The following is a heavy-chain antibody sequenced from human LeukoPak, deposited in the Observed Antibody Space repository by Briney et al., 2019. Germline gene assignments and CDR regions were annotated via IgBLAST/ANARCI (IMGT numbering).Heavy chain of an antibody. CDR2: IYYSRST. V-gene: IGHV4-30-4*08. J-gene: IGHJ4*02. CDR3: ARDDYADY. Sequence: SETLSLTCTVSGGSISSGDYYWSWIRQPPGKGLEWIGYIYYSRSTYYIPSLKSRVTISVDMSKNQFSLKLTSVTAADTAVYYCARDDYADYWGQGTLVTVSS. CDR1: GGSISSGDYY.